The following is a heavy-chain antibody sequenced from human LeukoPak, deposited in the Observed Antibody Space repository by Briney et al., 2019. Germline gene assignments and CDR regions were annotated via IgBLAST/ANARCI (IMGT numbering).Heavy chain of an antibody. CDR2: IYHSGST. Sequence: PSETLSLTCTVSGYSISSGYYWGWIRQPPGKGLEWIGSIYHSGSTYYNPSLKSRVTISVDTSKNQFSLKLSSVTAADTAVYYCARDYATPGFDYWGQGTLVTVSS. CDR1: GYSISSGYY. D-gene: IGHD2-15*01. V-gene: IGHV4-38-2*02. J-gene: IGHJ4*02. CDR3: ARDYATPGFDY.